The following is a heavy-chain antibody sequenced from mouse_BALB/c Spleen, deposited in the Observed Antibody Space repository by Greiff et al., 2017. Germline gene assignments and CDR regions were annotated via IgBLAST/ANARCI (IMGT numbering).Heavy chain of an antibody. J-gene: IGHJ4*01. CDR1: GYTFTSYW. Sequence: VQLQQPGAELVKPGASVKLSCKASGYTFTSYWMHWVKQRPGQDLEWIGEINPSNGRTNYNEKFKSKATLTVDKSSSTAYMQLSSLTSEDSAVYYCANRDGYYGAMDYWGQGTSVTVSS. CDR3: ANRDGYYGAMDY. CDR2: INPSNGRT. D-gene: IGHD2-3*01. V-gene: IGHV1S81*02.